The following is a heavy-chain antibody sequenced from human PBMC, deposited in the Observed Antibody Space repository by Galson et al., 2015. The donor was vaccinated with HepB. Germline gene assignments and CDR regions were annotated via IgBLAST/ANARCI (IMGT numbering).Heavy chain of an antibody. J-gene: IGHJ6*03. V-gene: IGHV3-30*18. Sequence: SLRLSCAASGFTFSSYGMHWVRQAPGKGLEWVAVISYDGSNKYYADSVKGRFTISRDNSKNTLYLQMNSLRAEDTAVYYCAKDNVVVVPAAGVYYYMDVWGKGSTVTVSS. CDR2: ISYDGSNK. CDR3: AKDNVVVVPAAGVYYYMDV. CDR1: GFTFSSYG. D-gene: IGHD2-2*01.